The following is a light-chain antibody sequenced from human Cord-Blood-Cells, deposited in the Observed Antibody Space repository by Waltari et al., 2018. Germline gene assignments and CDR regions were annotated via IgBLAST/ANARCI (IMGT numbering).Light chain of an antibody. Sequence: QYALTQPAAVSGSPGQSITISGTGTSSDVGSSNLVSWYQQHPGKAPKLMIYEVRKRPSGVSNRFSGSKSGNTASLTISGLQAEDEADYYCCSYAGSVVFGGGTKLTVL. J-gene: IGLJ2*01. CDR1: SSDVGSSNL. V-gene: IGLV2-23*02. CDR2: EVR. CDR3: CSYAGSVV.